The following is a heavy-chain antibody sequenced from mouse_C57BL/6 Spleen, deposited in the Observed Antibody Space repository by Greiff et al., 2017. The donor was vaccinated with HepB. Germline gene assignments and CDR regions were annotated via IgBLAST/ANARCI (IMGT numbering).Heavy chain of an antibody. CDR2: IYPRDGST. J-gene: IGHJ2*01. D-gene: IGHD1-1*01. V-gene: IGHV1-85*01. CDR1: GYTFTSYD. CDR3: ARDYGSSFYYFDY. Sequence: VQLQQSGPELVKPGASVKLSCKASGYTFTSYDINWVKQRPGQGLEWIGWIYPRDGSTKYNEKFKGKATLTVDTSSSTAYMELHRLTSEDSAVYFCARDYGSSFYYFDYWGQGTTLTVSS.